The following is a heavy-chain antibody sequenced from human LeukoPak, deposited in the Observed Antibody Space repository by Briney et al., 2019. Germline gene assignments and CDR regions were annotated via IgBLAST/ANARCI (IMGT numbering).Heavy chain of an antibody. D-gene: IGHD3-16*01. CDR2: TSSDGNK. V-gene: IGHV3-30*14. Sequence: GGSLRLSCATSGFTFSSYTMHWVRPAPGKGLEGVALTSSDGNKYFADSVQGRFTISRDNSRNTLYLQLDNLRPDDTALYYCARERGIRALYFDNWGQGTLVTVSS. CDR1: GFTFSSYT. CDR3: ARERGIRALYFDN. J-gene: IGHJ4*02.